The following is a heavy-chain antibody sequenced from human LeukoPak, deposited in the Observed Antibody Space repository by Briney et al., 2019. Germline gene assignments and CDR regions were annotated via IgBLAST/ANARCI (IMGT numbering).Heavy chain of an antibody. Sequence: GGSLRLSCAASGFTFGSYAMTWVRQAPGKGLEWVSGISGRAASTYYADSVKGRFTISRDNSKNMLYLQMNSLRAEDTAVYYCAKDEALWFGTLTDWGQGTLVTVSS. CDR1: GFTFGSYA. V-gene: IGHV3-23*01. J-gene: IGHJ4*02. CDR3: AKDEALWFGTLTD. D-gene: IGHD3-10*01. CDR2: ISGRAAST.